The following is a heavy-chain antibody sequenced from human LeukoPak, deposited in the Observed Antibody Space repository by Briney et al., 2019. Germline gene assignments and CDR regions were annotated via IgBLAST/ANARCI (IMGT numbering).Heavy chain of an antibody. CDR1: GYTYTNYW. J-gene: IGHJ4*02. CDR2: IYPGDSDT. CDR3: ARHIGLTTRYFDY. V-gene: IGHV5-51*01. Sequence: GESLKISCNGSGYTYTNYWIAWVRQMPGKGLEWMGMIYPGDSDTRYSPSFQGHVTISADKSITTAYLQWSSLKASDTAMYYCARHIGLTTRYFDYWGQGTLVTVSS. D-gene: IGHD4/OR15-4a*01.